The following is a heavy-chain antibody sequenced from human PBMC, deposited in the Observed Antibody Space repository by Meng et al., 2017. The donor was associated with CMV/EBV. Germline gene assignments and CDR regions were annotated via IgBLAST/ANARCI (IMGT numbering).Heavy chain of an antibody. CDR1: GGSFSGYY. V-gene: IGHV4-34*01. CDR2: INHSGST. D-gene: IGHD2-2*01. Sequence: SETLSLTCAVYGGSFSGYYWSWIRQPPGKRLEWIGEINHSGSTNYNPSLKSRVTISVDTSKNQFSLKLSSVTAADTAVYYCARKAQDCSSTSCYPFDIWGQGTMVTVSS. CDR3: ARKAQDCSSTSCYPFDI. J-gene: IGHJ3*02.